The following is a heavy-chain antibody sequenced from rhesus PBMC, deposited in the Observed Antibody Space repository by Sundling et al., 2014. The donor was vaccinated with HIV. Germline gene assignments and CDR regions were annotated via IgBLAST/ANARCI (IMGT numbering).Heavy chain of an antibody. CDR1: GFTFSSYG. J-gene: IGHJ6*01. CDR3: SRDSGGYDVLYYSLDS. D-gene: IGHD1-44*02. CDR2: ISSGGTYV. Sequence: EVHLVESGGGLVQPGGSLRLSCAASGFTFSSYGMSWVRQAPGKGLEWVSSISSGGTYVYYADSVKGRFTISRDNAKNSLSLQMSSLRAEDTAVYYCSRDSGGYDVLYYSLDSWGQGVVVTVSS. V-gene: IGHV3-136*01.